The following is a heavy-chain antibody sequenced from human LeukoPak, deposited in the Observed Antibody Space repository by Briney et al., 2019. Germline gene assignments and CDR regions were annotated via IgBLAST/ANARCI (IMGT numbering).Heavy chain of an antibody. Sequence: PSETLSLTCAVYGGSFSGYYWSWIRQPPGKGLEWIGEINHSGSTNYNPSLKSRVTISVDTSKNQFPLKLSSVTAADTAVYYCARDRVRRYYYGSGSYCFDPWGQGTLVTVSS. J-gene: IGHJ5*02. V-gene: IGHV4-34*01. CDR1: GGSFSGYY. D-gene: IGHD3-10*01. CDR3: ARDRVRRYYYGSGSYCFDP. CDR2: INHSGST.